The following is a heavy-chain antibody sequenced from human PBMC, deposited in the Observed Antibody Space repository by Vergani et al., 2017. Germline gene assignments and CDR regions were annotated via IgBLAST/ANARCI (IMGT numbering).Heavy chain of an antibody. CDR1: GFTFSSYG. CDR2: IWYDGSNK. V-gene: IGHV3-33*01. Sequence: QVQLVESGGGVVQPGRSLRLTCAASGFTFSSYGMHWVRQAPGKGLEWVAVIWYDGSNKYYADSVKGRFTISRDNSKNTLYLQMNSLRAEDTAVYYCARDNYYGSGITDYWGQGTLVTVSS. CDR3: ARDNYYGSGITDY. D-gene: IGHD3-10*01. J-gene: IGHJ4*02.